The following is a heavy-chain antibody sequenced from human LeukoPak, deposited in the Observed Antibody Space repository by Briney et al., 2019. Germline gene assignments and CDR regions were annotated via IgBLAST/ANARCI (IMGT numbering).Heavy chain of an antibody. CDR2: FNSDGRGT. D-gene: IGHD4-17*01. Sequence: GGSLRLSCAASGFTFSTYWMHWVRQAPGKGLVWVSRFNSDGRGTFYADSVKGRSTISRDNAKNTLYLQMNSLRAEDTAIYYCARGRYYLDSWGQGTLVTVSS. V-gene: IGHV3-74*01. CDR3: ARGRYYLDS. CDR1: GFTFSTYW. J-gene: IGHJ4*02.